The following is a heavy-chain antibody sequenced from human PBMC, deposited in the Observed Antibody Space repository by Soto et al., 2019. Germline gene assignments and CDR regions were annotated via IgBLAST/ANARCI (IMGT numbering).Heavy chain of an antibody. CDR1: GFTFSGYN. V-gene: IGHV3-11*01. D-gene: IGHD6-6*01. CDR2: ITSSGSNT. CDR3: ARRGTSSSAHHFDH. Sequence: QVQLVESGGGLVKPGGSLRISCAASGFTFSGYNMSWIRQAPGKGLEWVSYITSSGSNTFDAESVKGRFTISRDNTMNLLYLQMNSLSAEDTAVYYCARRGTSSSAHHFDHWGQGTLVTVSS. J-gene: IGHJ4*02.